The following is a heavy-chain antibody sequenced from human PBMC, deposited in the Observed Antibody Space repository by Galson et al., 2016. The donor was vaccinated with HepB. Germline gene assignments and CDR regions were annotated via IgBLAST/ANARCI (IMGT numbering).Heavy chain of an antibody. D-gene: IGHD3-9*01. Sequence: LRLSCAASGFTFRTFWMHWVRQAPGKGLVWVSRINGDGSYTNYAGSVKGRFTISRDNAKNTLFLQMNSLRAEDTAVYYCAKGPDDIMTGYYTDWGQGTLVTVSS. CDR1: GFTFRTFW. J-gene: IGHJ4*02. V-gene: IGHV3-74*01. CDR3: AKGPDDIMTGYYTD. CDR2: INGDGSYT.